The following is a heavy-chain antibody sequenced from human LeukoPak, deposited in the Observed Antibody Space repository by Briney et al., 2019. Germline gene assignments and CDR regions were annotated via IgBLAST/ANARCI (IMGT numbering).Heavy chain of an antibody. CDR2: FSGSGGST. CDR3: ARDPYYYDSGSFAAFDI. CDR1: GFIFSNYA. D-gene: IGHD3-10*01. Sequence: PGGSLRLSCAASGFIFSNYAMSWVRQAPGKGLQWVSAFSGSGGSTYYADSVKGRFTISRDNAKNSLYLQMNSLRAEDTAVYYCARDPYYYDSGSFAAFDIWGQGTMVTVSS. V-gene: IGHV3-23*01. J-gene: IGHJ3*02.